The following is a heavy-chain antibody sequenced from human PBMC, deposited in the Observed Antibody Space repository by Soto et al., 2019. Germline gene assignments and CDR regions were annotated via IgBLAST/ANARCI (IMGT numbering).Heavy chain of an antibody. CDR1: GFTFSSYG. V-gene: IGHV3-30*03. CDR2: ISYDGSNK. D-gene: IGHD3-3*01. J-gene: IGHJ4*02. Sequence: PGGSLRLSCAASGFTFSSYGMHWVRQAPGKGLEWVAVISYDGSNKYYADSVKGRFTISRDNSKNTLYLQMNSLRAEDTAVYYCVIDQSAGDFPYYFAVWGQGILVAVSS. CDR3: VIDQSAGDFPYYFAV.